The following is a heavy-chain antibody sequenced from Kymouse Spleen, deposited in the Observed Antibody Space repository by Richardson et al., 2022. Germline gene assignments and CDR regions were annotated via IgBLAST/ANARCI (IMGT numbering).Heavy chain of an antibody. Sequence: QLQLQESGPGLVKPSETLSLTCTVSGGSISSSSYYWGWIRQPPGKGLEWIGSIYYSGSTYYNPSLKSRVTISVDTSKNQFSLKLSSVTAADTAVYYCARQGDCTNGVCYSIFDYWGQGTLVTVSS. D-gene: IGHD2-8*01. CDR2: IYYSGST. CDR1: GGSISSSSYY. J-gene: IGHJ4*02. CDR3: ARQGDCTNGVCYSIFDY. V-gene: IGHV4-39*01.